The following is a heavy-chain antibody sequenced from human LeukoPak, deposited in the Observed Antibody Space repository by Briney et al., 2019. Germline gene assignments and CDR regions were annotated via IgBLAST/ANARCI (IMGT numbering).Heavy chain of an antibody. Sequence: PGGSLRLSCAASGFTLRSYNMHWVRQAPGKGLEWVSYISTSSYYIYYADSVKGRFTISRDDAKNSLFLQMNSLRAEDTAIYYCGREAGGTSKGRFTSWGKEPRVTVS. D-gene: IGHD1-26*01. CDR1: GFTLRSYN. J-gene: IGHJ5*02. CDR2: ISTSSYYI. V-gene: IGHV3-21*01. CDR3: GREAGGTSKGRFTS.